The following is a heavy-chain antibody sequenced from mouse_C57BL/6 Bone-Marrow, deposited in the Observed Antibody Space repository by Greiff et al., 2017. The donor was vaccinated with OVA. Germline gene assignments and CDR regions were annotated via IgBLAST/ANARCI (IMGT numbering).Heavy chain of an antibody. Sequence: VKLQQPGTELVKPGASVKLSCKASGYTFTSSCIPLVTPRPGQGLSWIGNLNPSNGCTNYNEKFKSKATLTVDKSSSTAYMQLSSLTSEDSAVYYCARSGNRGYSNPGFAYWGQGTLVTVSA. CDR3: ARSGNRGYSNPGFAY. CDR2: LNPSNGCT. V-gene: IGHV1-53*01. CDR1: GYTFTSSC. J-gene: IGHJ3*01. D-gene: IGHD2-5*01.